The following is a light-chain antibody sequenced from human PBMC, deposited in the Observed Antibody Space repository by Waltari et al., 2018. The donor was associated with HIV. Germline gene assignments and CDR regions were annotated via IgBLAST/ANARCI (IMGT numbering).Light chain of an antibody. CDR1: SSNIGAGYD. V-gene: IGLV1-40*01. CDR2: GNS. Sequence: VTISCTGSSSNIGAGYDVHWYQQLPGTAPKLLIYGNSNRPSGVPDRFSGSKSGTSASLAITGLQAEDEADYYCQSYDSTGVFGGGTKLTVL. J-gene: IGLJ3*02. CDR3: QSYDSTGV.